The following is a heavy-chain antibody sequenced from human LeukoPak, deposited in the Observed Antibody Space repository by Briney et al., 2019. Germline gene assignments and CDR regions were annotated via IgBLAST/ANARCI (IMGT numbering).Heavy chain of an antibody. D-gene: IGHD3-22*01. CDR1: GGSFSGYY. V-gene: IGHV4-34*01. Sequence: KASETLSLTCAVYGGSFSGYYWSWIRQPPGKGLEWIGEINHSGSTNYNPSLKSRVTISVDTSKNQFSLKLSSVTAADTAVYYYAREGLYYDSSGFRGYGKGAFDIWGQGTMVTVSS. J-gene: IGHJ3*02. CDR2: INHSGST. CDR3: AREGLYYDSSGFRGYGKGAFDI.